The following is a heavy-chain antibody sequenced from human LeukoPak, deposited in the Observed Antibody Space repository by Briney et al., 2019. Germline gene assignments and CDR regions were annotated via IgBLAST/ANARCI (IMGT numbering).Heavy chain of an antibody. V-gene: IGHV1-2*06. D-gene: IGHD3-10*01. CDR3: ARSGRAYGVDY. CDR2: INPNSGGT. J-gene: IGHJ4*02. CDR1: GYTFTSYG. Sequence: ASVKASCKASGYTFTSYGISWVRQAPGQGLEWMGRINPNSGGTNYAQKFQGRVTMTRDTSISTAYMELSRLRSDDTAVYYCARSGRAYGVDYWGQGTLVTVSS.